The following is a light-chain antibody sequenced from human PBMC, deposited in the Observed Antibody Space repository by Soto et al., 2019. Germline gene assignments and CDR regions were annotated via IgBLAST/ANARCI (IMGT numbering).Light chain of an antibody. CDR2: DAS. CDR1: QSVSSY. J-gene: IGKJ5*01. V-gene: IGKV3-11*01. Sequence: EIGFTQSPATLSLSPGERATLSFRASQSVSSYLAWYQQKPGQAPRLLIYDASNRATGIPARFSGSGSGTDFTLTISSLEPEDFAVYYCQQRSNWPPTFGQGTRLEIK. CDR3: QQRSNWPPT.